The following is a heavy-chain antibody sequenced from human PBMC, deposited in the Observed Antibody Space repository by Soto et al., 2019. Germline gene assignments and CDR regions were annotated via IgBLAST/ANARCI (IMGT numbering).Heavy chain of an antibody. D-gene: IGHD6-19*01. J-gene: IGHJ4*02. CDR3: ARDQAGYYFDY. V-gene: IGHV4-59*01. CDR1: NGSIFNYY. Sequence: PSETLSLTCIVSNGSIFNYYWSWIRQSPGKGLEWIGYIYYSGTTNYNPSLKSRVTMSVDTSKNQFSLKLSSVTAADSAVYFCARDQAGYYFDYWGKGTVGTVSS. CDR2: IYYSGTT.